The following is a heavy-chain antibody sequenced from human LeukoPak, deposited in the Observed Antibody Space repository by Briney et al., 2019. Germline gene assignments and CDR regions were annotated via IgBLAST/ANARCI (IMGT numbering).Heavy chain of an antibody. CDR1: GFTFSSYA. J-gene: IGHJ5*02. CDR3: AKDLYQLLMGGWFDP. CDR2: ISGSGGST. D-gene: IGHD2-2*01. V-gene: IGHV3-23*01. Sequence: PGGSLRLSCAASGFTFSSYAMSWVRQAPGKGLEWVSAISGSGGSTYYADSVKGRFTISRDNSKNTLYLQMNSLRAEDTAVYYCAKDLYQLLMGGWFDPWGQGTLVTVSS.